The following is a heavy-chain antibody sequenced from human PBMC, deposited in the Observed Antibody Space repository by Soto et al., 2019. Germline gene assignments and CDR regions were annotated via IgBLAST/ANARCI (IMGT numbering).Heavy chain of an antibody. CDR3: ARGRYSYAHLRIYGMDV. Sequence: QPGGSLRLSCAASGFTFSSYGMHWVRQAPGKGLEWVAVIWYDGSNKYYADSVKGRFTISRDNSKNTLYLQMNSLRAEDTAVYYCARGRYSYAHLRIYGMDVWGQGTTVTVSS. V-gene: IGHV3-33*01. CDR2: IWYDGSNK. D-gene: IGHD5-18*01. CDR1: GFTFSSYG. J-gene: IGHJ6*02.